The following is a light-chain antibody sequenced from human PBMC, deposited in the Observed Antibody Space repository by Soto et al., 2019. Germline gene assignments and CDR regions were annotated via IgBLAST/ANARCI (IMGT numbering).Light chain of an antibody. CDR3: QQYNNWPPLT. CDR1: QSVSSN. V-gene: IGKV3-15*01. Sequence: EIVMTQSPATLSVSPGERATLSCRASQSVSSNLAWYQQKPGQAPRLLIYGTSTRATGIPARFSGSGSGTEFNLTISSLQSEDVEVYYCQQYNNWPPLTFGGGTKVEIK. J-gene: IGKJ4*02. CDR2: GTS.